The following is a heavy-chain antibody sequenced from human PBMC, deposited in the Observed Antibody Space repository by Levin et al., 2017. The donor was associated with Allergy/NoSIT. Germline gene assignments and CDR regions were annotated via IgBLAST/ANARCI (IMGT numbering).Heavy chain of an antibody. CDR1: GYTFRVYG. V-gene: IGHV1-18*01. CDR2: ISPNNGHT. D-gene: IGHD6-19*01. CDR3: ARDLGTGWYDNACEI. Sequence: GESLKISCKASGYTFRVYGIIWVRQAPGEGLEWLGWISPNNGHTKVSHKVQGRVTMTTDASTTTAYLDIRSLTSDETAVYYGARDLGTGWYDNACEIWGQGTLVSVSS. J-gene: IGHJ3*02.